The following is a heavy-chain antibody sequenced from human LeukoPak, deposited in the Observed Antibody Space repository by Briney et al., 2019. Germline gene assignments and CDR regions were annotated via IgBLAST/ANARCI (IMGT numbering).Heavy chain of an antibody. J-gene: IGHJ6*02. V-gene: IGHV6-1*01. CDR2: TYYRSKWYN. D-gene: IGHD3-9*01. CDR1: GDSVSSNSAA. Sequence: SQTLSLTCAISGDSVSSNSAAWHWIRQSPSRGLEWLGRTYYRSKWYNDYAVSVKSRITINPDTSKNQFSLQLNSVTPEDTAVYYCAREEVVRYIDYYYGMDVWGQGTTVTVSS. CDR3: AREEVVRYIDYYYGMDV.